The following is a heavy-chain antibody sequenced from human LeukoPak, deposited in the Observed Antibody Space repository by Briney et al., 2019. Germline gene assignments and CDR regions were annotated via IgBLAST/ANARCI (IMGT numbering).Heavy chain of an antibody. V-gene: IGHV4-59*01. CDR2: IYYSGST. Sequence: PSETLSLTCTVSGGSISSYYWSWIRQPPGKGLEWIGYIYYSGSTTYNPSLKSRVTISVDTSKNQFSLGLSSVTAADTAVYYCARSGYYGREFDYWGQGTLVTVSS. CDR3: ARSGYYGREFDY. CDR1: GGSISSYY. D-gene: IGHD3-3*01. J-gene: IGHJ4*02.